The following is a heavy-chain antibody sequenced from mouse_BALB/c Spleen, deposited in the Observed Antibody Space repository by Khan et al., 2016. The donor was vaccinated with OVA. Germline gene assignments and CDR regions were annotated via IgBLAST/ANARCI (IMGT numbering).Heavy chain of an antibody. CDR2: INTSTGEP. Sequence: QIQLVQSGPELKKPGETVKISCKASGYTFTNFGMNWVKQAPGKALKWMGWINTSTGEPTYADDFKGRFAFSLETSASTAYLQINNLKNEDMATXFCARGLNCYGSWFAYWGQGTLVTVSA. D-gene: IGHD1-1*01. CDR1: GYTFTNFG. V-gene: IGHV9-1*02. J-gene: IGHJ3*01. CDR3: ARGLNCYGSWFAY.